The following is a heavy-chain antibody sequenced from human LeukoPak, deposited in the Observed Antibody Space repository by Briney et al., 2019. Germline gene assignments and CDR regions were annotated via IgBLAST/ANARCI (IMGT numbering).Heavy chain of an antibody. J-gene: IGHJ4*02. CDR3: AKDGRGGSYYVGY. D-gene: IGHD1-26*01. Sequence: GGSLRLSCAASGFTFNTYGMHWLRQAPGKGLEWVSFIRYDGINKYYADSVKGRFTISRDNSRNTLFLQMNSLTTEDTAVYYCAKDGRGGSYYVGYWGQGTLVTVSS. CDR2: IRYDGINK. V-gene: IGHV3-30*02. CDR1: GFTFNTYG.